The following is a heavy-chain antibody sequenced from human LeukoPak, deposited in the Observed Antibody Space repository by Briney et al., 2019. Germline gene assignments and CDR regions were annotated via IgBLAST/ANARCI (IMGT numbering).Heavy chain of an antibody. V-gene: IGHV1-18*01. Sequence: ASVKVSCKASGYTFTSYDINWVRQATGQGLECMGWISAYNGDTRYAQILQGRFTVTTDTSTSTAYMELRSLTYDDTAVYYCARAGYCGDAGCRGGSAFDVWGQGTMVTVSS. CDR1: GYTFTSYD. CDR3: ARAGYCGDAGCRGGSAFDV. CDR2: ISAYNGDT. J-gene: IGHJ3*01. D-gene: IGHD2-21*01.